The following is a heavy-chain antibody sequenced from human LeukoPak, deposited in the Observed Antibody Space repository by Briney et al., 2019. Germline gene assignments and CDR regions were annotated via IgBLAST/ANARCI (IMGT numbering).Heavy chain of an antibody. CDR3: ARGGGYSYGPFDY. D-gene: IGHD5-18*01. CDR2: INSDGSST. V-gene: IGHV3-74*01. Sequence: PGGSLRLSCAASGFTFSSYWMHWVRQAPGKGLVWVSRINSDGSSTIYADSVKGRFTISRDNAKNTLYLQMNSLRAEDTAVYYCARGGGYSYGPFDYWGQGTLVTVSS. J-gene: IGHJ4*02. CDR1: GFTFSSYW.